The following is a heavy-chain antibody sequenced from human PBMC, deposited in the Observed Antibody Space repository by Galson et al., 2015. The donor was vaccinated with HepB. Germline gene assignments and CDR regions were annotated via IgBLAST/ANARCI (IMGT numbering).Heavy chain of an antibody. J-gene: IGHJ4*01. CDR2: IYTSWST. Sequence: QVQLQESGPGLVKPSETLSLTCPVSGGSISSYYWSWIQQPPGKGLEWIGYIYTSWSTNYNPSLKSRVTISVDTSKNQFSRKLSSVTAADTAVYYCARQYYDILTGFGGSPTFFDYWRHGTLVTVSS. V-gene: IGHV4-59*08. D-gene: IGHD3-9*01. CDR3: ARQYYDILTGFGGSPTFFDY. CDR1: GGSISSYY.